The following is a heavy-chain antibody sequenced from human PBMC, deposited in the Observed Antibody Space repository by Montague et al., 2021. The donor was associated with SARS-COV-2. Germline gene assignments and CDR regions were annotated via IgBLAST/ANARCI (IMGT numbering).Heavy chain of an antibody. V-gene: IGHV4-34*01. J-gene: IGHJ4*02. CDR2: INDSGST. D-gene: IGHD3-22*01. CDR1: GGSFSGGSFNGFY. CDR3: ARNAASSRWLRGRERNHLYHIDD. Sequence: SETLSLTCTIHGGSFSGGSFNGFYCNWVRQAPVKWLEWIGEINDSGSTNSKPSLRSLATISADKSDYQLSLRLRSVTAADTGVYYCARNAASSRWLRGRERNHLYHIDDWGQGTMVTVSS.